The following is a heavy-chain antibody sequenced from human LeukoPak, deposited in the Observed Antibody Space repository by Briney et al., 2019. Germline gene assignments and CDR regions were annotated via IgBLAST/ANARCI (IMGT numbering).Heavy chain of an antibody. CDR2: VSYDGSNK. J-gene: IGHJ6*02. CDR3: ARDGCASCRYYFGMDV. Sequence: PGGSLRLSCEASGFTFSNYRMDWVRQAPGKGLEWVAVVSYDGSNKYYADSVKGRFTISRDNSKNTLYLQMTSLRAEDTAVYYCARDGCASCRYYFGMDVWGQGTTVTVSS. D-gene: IGHD2-2*01. CDR1: GFTFSNYR. V-gene: IGHV3-30*04.